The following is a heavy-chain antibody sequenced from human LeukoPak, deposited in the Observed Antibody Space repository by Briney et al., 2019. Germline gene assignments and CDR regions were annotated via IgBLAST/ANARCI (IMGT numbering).Heavy chain of an antibody. V-gene: IGHV4-30-4*01. CDR3: ARDLVTVTKGFDI. CDR2: IYYSGST. D-gene: IGHD4-17*01. CDR1: GGSISSGDYY. J-gene: IGHJ3*02. Sequence: SQTLSLICTVSGGSISSGDYYWSWIRQPPGKGLEWIGYIYYSGSTYYNPSLKSRVTISIDTSKNQFSLKLSSVTTADTAVYYCARDLVTVTKGFDIWGLGTMVSVSS.